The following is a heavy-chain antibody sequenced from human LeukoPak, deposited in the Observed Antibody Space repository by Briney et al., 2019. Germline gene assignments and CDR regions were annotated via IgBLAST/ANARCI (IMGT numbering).Heavy chain of an antibody. V-gene: IGHV1-18*01. Sequence: ASVEVSCKASGYTFTSYGISWVRQAPGQGLEWMGWISAYNGNTNYAQKLQGRVTMTTDTSTSTAYVELSSLRSEDTAVYYCALGVGATYYYFYYMDVWGKGTTVTISS. CDR2: ISAYNGNT. D-gene: IGHD1-26*01. CDR1: GYTFTSYG. J-gene: IGHJ6*03. CDR3: ALGVGATYYYFYYMDV.